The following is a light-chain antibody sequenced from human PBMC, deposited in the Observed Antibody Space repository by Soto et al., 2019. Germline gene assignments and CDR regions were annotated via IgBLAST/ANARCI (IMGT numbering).Light chain of an antibody. Sequence: DIQMTQSPSSVSASVGDRVTITCRASLRIGTWLAWYQQKPGKAPNLLIYAASTLQSGVPSRFSGSGSGTDFTLIISRLQAEDFATYYCQQSNSFPYTFGQGTKLEIK. J-gene: IGKJ2*01. V-gene: IGKV1-12*01. CDR1: LRIGTW. CDR3: QQSNSFPYT. CDR2: AAS.